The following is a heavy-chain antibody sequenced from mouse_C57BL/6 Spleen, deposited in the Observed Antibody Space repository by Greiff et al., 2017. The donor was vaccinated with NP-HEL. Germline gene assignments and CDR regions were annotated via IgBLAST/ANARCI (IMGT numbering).Heavy chain of an antibody. D-gene: IGHD4-1*01. J-gene: IGHJ4*01. CDR2: IYPGDGDT. Sequence: VQLQESGAELVKPGASVKISCKASGYAFSSYWMNWVKQRPGKGLEWIGQIYPGDGDTNYNGKFKGKATLTADKSSSTAYMQLSSLTSEDSAVYFCARWSGTGAMDYWGQGTSVTVSS. CDR3: ARWSGTGAMDY. V-gene: IGHV1-80*01. CDR1: GYAFSSYW.